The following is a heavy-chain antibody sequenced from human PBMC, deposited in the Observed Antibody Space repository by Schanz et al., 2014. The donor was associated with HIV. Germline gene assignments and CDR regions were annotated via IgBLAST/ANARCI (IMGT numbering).Heavy chain of an antibody. CDR3: ARMGVTIFGGGMDV. D-gene: IGHD3-3*01. CDR2: INPNSGGT. J-gene: IGHJ6*02. V-gene: IGHV1-2*02. CDR1: GYTFTSYY. Sequence: QVQLVQSGAELKKPGASVKVSCKASGYTFTSYYIHWVRQAPGQGLEWMGWINPNSGGTNLAQKFEGRVTMTRNTSISTAYMELSSLISEDTAVYYCARMGVTIFGGGMDVWGQGTTVTVSS.